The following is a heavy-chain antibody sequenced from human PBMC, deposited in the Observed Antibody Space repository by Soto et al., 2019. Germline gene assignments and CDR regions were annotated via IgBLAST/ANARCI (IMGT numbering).Heavy chain of an antibody. CDR3: ASLHSGDYFDY. CDR2: IYYSGST. CDR1: GGSISSYY. V-gene: IGHV4-59*08. Sequence: QVQLQESGPGLVKPSETLSLTCTVSGGSISSYYWSWIRQPPGKGLEWIGYIYYSGSTNYNPSLESRVTISVDTSKNQFSLKLSSVTAADTAVYYCASLHSGDYFDYWGQGTLVTVSS. J-gene: IGHJ4*02. D-gene: IGHD2-8*02.